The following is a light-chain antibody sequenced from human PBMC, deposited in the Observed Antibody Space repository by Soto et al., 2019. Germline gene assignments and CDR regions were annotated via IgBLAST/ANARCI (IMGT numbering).Light chain of an antibody. Sequence: QPVLTQSPSASASLGASVKLTCTLSSGHSSEAIAWHQQLPERGPRYLMKLNSDGSHNKGDGIPDRFSGSSSRAERYLTISSLQSEDETDYYCQTWGTGIQVFGGGTQLTVL. CDR1: SGHSSEA. J-gene: IGLJ2*01. CDR3: QTWGTGIQV. CDR2: LNSDGSH. V-gene: IGLV4-69*01.